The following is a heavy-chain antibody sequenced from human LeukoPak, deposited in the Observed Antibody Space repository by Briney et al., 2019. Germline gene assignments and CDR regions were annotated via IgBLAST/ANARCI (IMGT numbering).Heavy chain of an antibody. CDR2: ISGSGGST. J-gene: IGHJ3*02. V-gene: IGHV3-23*01. Sequence: GGSLRLSCAASGFTFSSYAMSWVRQAPGKGLEWVSAISGSGGSTYYADSVKGRLTISRDNSKNTLYLQMNSLRAEDTAVYYCATQWLVLNDAFDIWGQGTMVTVSS. CDR3: ATQWLVLNDAFDI. CDR1: GFTFSSYA. D-gene: IGHD6-19*01.